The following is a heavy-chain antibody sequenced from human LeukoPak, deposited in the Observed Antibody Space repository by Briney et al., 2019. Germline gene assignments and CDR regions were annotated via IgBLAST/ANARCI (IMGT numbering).Heavy chain of an antibody. CDR1: GFTFTTHW. Sequence: GGSLRLSCAVSGFTFTTHWMNWVRQAPGKGLEWVANIEQDGGEKNYVDSVKGRFTISRDNAKNSLFLQMNSLGVEDTAVYYCAAGAGWLIDYWGQGTLVTVSS. V-gene: IGHV3-7*03. D-gene: IGHD6-19*01. CDR2: IEQDGGEK. CDR3: AAGAGWLIDY. J-gene: IGHJ4*02.